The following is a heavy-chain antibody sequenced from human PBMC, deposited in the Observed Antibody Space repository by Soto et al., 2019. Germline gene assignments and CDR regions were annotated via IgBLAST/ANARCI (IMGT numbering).Heavy chain of an antibody. Sequence: PSDTLSLTCAVYGGSFTGYYWTWIRQPPGTGLEWIGEINHSGSTNYNPSLKSRVTISVDTSKNQFSLKLTSVTAADTAVYYCARDVDADFRTDFYYWGRGALVTVSS. D-gene: IGHD4-17*01. CDR1: GGSFTGYY. CDR2: INHSGST. J-gene: IGHJ4*02. V-gene: IGHV4-34*01. CDR3: ARDVDADFRTDFYY.